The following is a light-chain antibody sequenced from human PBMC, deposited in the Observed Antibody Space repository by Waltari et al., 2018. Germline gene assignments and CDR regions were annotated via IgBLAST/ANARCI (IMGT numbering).Light chain of an antibody. V-gene: IGKV6-21*01. J-gene: IGKJ2*01. CDR3: HQSSSSPYT. CDR2: YAS. Sequence: DIVLTQSPDFQSVTPKEKVTITCRASQSICSNLHLYQQKPDQSPRLLIRYASQSFSGVPSRFSGSGSGTDFTLTINSLEAEDAATYYCHQSSSSPYTFGQGTKLETK. CDR1: QSICSN.